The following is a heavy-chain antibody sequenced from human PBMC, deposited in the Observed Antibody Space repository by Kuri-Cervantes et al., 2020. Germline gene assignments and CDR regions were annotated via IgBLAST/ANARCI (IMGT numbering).Heavy chain of an antibody. J-gene: IGHJ4*02. V-gene: IGHV1-8*02. D-gene: IGHD2/OR15-2a*01. CDR1: GGTFSSYA. CDR3: AGDCNPNSCHKY. Sequence: ASVKVSCKASGGTFSSYAISWVRQAPGQGLEWMGWMNPNSGNTGYAQKFQGRVTMTRNTSISTAYMELSSLRAEDTAVYYCAGDCNPNSCHKYWGQGTLVTVSS. CDR2: MNPNSGNT.